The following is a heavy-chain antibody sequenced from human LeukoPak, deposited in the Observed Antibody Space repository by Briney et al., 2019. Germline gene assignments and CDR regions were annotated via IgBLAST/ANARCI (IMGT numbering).Heavy chain of an antibody. CDR2: IYYSGST. Sequence: SETLSLTCTVSGGSISSYYWSWIRQPPGKGLEWIGYIYYSGSTNYNPSLKSRVTISVDTSKNQFSLKLSSVTTADTAVYYCAKSSGYYYGMDVWGQGTTVTVSS. J-gene: IGHJ6*02. CDR3: AKSSGYYYGMDV. V-gene: IGHV4-59*08. CDR1: GGSISSYY.